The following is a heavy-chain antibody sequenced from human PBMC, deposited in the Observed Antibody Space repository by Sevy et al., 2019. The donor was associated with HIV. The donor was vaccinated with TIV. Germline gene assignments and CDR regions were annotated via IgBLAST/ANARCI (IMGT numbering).Heavy chain of an antibody. CDR3: ARLRLTGTTARYYYYGMDV. Sequence: SETLSLTCAVYGGSFSGYYWSWIRQPPEKGLEWIGEINHSGSTNYNPSLKSRVTISVDTSKNQFSLKLSSVTAADTAVYYCARLRLTGTTARYYYYGMDVWGQGTTVTVSS. D-gene: IGHD1-7*01. V-gene: IGHV4-34*01. CDR2: INHSGST. CDR1: GGSFSGYY. J-gene: IGHJ6*02.